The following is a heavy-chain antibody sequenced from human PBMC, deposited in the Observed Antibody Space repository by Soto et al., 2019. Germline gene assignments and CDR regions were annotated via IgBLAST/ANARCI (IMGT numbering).Heavy chain of an antibody. CDR2: IYYSGST. J-gene: IGHJ4*02. Sequence: QVQLQESGPGLVKPSETLSLTCTVSGGSVSSGSYYWNWIRQPPGKGLEWIGYIYYSGSTNYNPSLKVRVTIAADTSKNQFSLKLSSVTAADTAVYYCARSIAYDVVWGGYFDYWGQGTLVTVSS. CDR1: GGSVSSGSYY. CDR3: ARSIAYDVVWGGYFDY. V-gene: IGHV4-61*01. D-gene: IGHD3-3*01.